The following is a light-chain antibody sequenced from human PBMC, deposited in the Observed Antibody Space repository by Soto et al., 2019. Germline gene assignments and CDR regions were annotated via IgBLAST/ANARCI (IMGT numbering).Light chain of an antibody. Sequence: DIQMTQSPSSLSASVGDRVIITCRASQGISSSLAWYQQKSGKVPQLLIYAASTLQSGVPSRFSGSGSGTDFTLTISGLQPEDVAIYYCQRYNSAPKTFGQGTKVEIK. CDR3: QRYNSAPKT. V-gene: IGKV1-27*01. J-gene: IGKJ1*01. CDR2: AAS. CDR1: QGISSS.